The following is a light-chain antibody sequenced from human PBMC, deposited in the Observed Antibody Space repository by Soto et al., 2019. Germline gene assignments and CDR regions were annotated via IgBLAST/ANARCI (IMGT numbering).Light chain of an antibody. CDR3: QQYDKQPVT. J-gene: IGKJ4*01. V-gene: IGKV1-33*01. Sequence: DIQMTQSPSSLSASVGDRVTITCQASQDISNFLNWYHQTPGKAPRLLIYDVSNLQPGVASRFSGSGSGTDFTFTINSLQPEDIGTFYCQQYDKQPVTFGGGPKVEIK. CDR1: QDISNF. CDR2: DVS.